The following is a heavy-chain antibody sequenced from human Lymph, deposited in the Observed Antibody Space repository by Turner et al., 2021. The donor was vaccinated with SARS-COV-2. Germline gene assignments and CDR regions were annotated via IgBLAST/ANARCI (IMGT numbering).Heavy chain of an antibody. Sequence: VQLVVCGGGVVLHARSLRPSSATSGFTFSTYAIYWVRQAPGKGLEWVAVISYDGSNKYYADSVKGRFTISRDNSKNTLYLQMNSLRAEDTAVYYCARYASGGYFYYGMDVWGQGTTVTVSS. CDR1: GFTFSTYA. D-gene: IGHD3-10*01. V-gene: IGHV3-30*04. J-gene: IGHJ6*02. CDR3: ARYASGGYFYYGMDV. CDR2: ISYDGSNK.